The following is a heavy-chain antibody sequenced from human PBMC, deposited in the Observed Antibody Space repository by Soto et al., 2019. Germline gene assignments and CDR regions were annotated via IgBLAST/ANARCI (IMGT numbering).Heavy chain of an antibody. J-gene: IGHJ4*02. V-gene: IGHV4-30-4*01. CDR1: GDSISTSDHY. D-gene: IGHD2-21*02. CDR3: ARRADCGSGCYSVYFDS. Sequence: VQLQESGPGMVRPSQTLSLSCSVSGDSISTSDHYWSWIRQAPGKGLEWIGYIHSTGSTSYSPSIKDRVIMSVDMPTNPIALNLRSVTAADTALYYCARRADCGSGCYSVYFDSWGQGTLVSVSA. CDR2: IHSTGST.